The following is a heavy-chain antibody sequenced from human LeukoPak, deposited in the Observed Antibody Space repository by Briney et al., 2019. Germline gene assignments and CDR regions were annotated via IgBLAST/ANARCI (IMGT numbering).Heavy chain of an antibody. J-gene: IGHJ4*02. V-gene: IGHV3-7*01. Sequence: PGGSLRLSCAASGFTFSSYWMSWARQAPGKGLEWVANIKKDGSEKYYVDSVKGRFTISRDNAKNSLYLQMNSLRAEDTAVYYCARGKEYFDWLLRAYYFDYWGQGALVTVSS. D-gene: IGHD3-9*01. CDR2: IKKDGSEK. CDR1: GFTFSSYW. CDR3: ARGKEYFDWLLRAYYFDY.